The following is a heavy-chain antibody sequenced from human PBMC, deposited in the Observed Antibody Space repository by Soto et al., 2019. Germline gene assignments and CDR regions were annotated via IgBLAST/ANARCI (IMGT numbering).Heavy chain of an antibody. CDR2: MSAFTGNT. CDR1: GYTFTTYG. J-gene: IGHJ4*02. V-gene: IGHV1-18*01. D-gene: IGHD3-3*01. Sequence: QVQLIQSGAEVKKPWASVKVSCKASGYTFTTYGISWVRQAPGQAPEWMGWMSAFTGNTNYAQKLPGRVTMTTDTSTSTASMELRSLGSDDTAIYFCWIDGADYDFWGGGGGFDYWGQGTMVTVSS. CDR3: WIDGADYDFWGGGGGFDY.